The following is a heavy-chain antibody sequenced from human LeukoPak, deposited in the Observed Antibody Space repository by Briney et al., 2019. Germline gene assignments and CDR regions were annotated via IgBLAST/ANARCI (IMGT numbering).Heavy chain of an antibody. D-gene: IGHD3-22*01. J-gene: IGHJ4*02. CDR1: GFTFGSYS. CDR2: ISSSSSHI. Sequence: PGGSLRLSCAASGFTFGSYSMNWVRQAPGKGLEWVSSISSSSSHIYYADSVKGRFTISRDNAKNSLYLQMNSLRAEDTAVYYCARDLGYYDSSGLGYWGQGTLVTVSS. V-gene: IGHV3-21*01. CDR3: ARDLGYYDSSGLGY.